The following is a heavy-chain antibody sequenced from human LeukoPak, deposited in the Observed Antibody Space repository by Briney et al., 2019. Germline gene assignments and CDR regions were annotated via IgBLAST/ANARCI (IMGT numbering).Heavy chain of an antibody. D-gene: IGHD3-22*01. Sequence: GGSLRLSCAASGFTFSDYGMYWVRQAPGKGLEGVAVIWYDGSKKYHADSVKGRFTISRDNSKNTLYLQMNSLRAEVSAVYYCAKDSSYYYLDYWGQGTLVTVSS. CDR2: IWYDGSKK. CDR1: GFTFSDYG. CDR3: AKDSSYYYLDY. V-gene: IGHV3-33*06. J-gene: IGHJ4*02.